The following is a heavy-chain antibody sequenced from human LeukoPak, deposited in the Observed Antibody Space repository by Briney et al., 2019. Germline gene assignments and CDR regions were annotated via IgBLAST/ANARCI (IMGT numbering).Heavy chain of an antibody. Sequence: PSQTLSLTCAISGDSVSSNSAAWNWIRQSPSRGLEWLGRTYYRSKWYNDYAVSVKSRITINPDTSKNQFSLQLNSVTPEDTAVYYCARAAYDSSGYLNNWFDPWGRGTLVTVSS. V-gene: IGHV6-1*01. D-gene: IGHD3-22*01. CDR3: ARAAYDSSGYLNNWFDP. CDR1: GDSVSSNSAA. CDR2: TYYRSKWYN. J-gene: IGHJ5*02.